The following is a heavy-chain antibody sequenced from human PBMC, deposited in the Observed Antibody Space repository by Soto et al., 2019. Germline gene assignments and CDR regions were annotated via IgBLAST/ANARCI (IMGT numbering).Heavy chain of an antibody. D-gene: IGHD2-15*01. CDR2: IYYSGST. Sequence: SETLSLTCTVSGGSISSGGYYWTWIRQHPGKGLEWIGYIYYSGSTHYNPSLKSRVTISVDTSKNQFSLNLNFVTAADTAVYYCATMGTPATGLFYFDYWGQGTLVTVSS. CDR1: GGSISSGGYY. V-gene: IGHV4-30-4*08. J-gene: IGHJ4*02. CDR3: ATMGTPATGLFYFDY.